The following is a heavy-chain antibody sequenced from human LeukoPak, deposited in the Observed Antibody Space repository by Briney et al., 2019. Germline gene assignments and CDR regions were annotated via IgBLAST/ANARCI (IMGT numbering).Heavy chain of an antibody. V-gene: IGHV1-69*13. CDR2: IIPIFGTA. D-gene: IGHD1-26*01. Sequence: SVKVSCKASGGTFSSYAISWVRQAPGQGLEWMVGIIPIFGTANYAQKFQGGVTITADESTSTAYMELNSLRSEDTAVYYCARDESIVGAINYWGQGTLVTVSS. J-gene: IGHJ4*02. CDR3: ARDESIVGAINY. CDR1: GGTFSSYA.